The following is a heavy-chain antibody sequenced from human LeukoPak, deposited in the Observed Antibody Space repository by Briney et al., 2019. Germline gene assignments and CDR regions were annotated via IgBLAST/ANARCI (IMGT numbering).Heavy chain of an antibody. CDR3: ARVTVTSYYYYGMDV. Sequence: SETLSLTCTVSGGSISSYYWSWIRQPPGKGLEWIGYIYYSGSTNYNPSLKSRVTISVDTSKNQFSLKLSSVTAADTAVCYCARVTVTSYYYYGMDVWGQGTTVTVSS. D-gene: IGHD4-17*01. J-gene: IGHJ6*02. CDR1: GGSISSYY. CDR2: IYYSGST. V-gene: IGHV4-59*01.